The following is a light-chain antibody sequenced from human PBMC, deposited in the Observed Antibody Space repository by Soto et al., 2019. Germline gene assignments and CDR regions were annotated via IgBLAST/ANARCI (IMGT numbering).Light chain of an antibody. Sequence: IVLTQSPGTLSLSPGERATLSCRASQSITNFLAWYQQKPGQAPRLLIYDASNRASGIPPRFSGSGSGTDFTLAISGLEPEDLAVYYCQQRYNWPWTFGQGTKVDIK. V-gene: IGKV3-11*01. CDR1: QSITNF. CDR3: QQRYNWPWT. J-gene: IGKJ1*01. CDR2: DAS.